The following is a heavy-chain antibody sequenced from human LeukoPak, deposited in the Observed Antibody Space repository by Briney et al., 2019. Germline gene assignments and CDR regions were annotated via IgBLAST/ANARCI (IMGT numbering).Heavy chain of an antibody. Sequence: ASVNVSCKASGYTFTSYGISWVRQAPGQGLEWMGWFSAYNGNTNYAQKLQGRVTMTTDTSTNTAYMELRSLRSDDTAVYYCARAGQQLVRANWYFDLWGRGTLVTVSS. V-gene: IGHV1-18*01. CDR3: ARAGQQLVRANWYFDL. D-gene: IGHD6-13*01. J-gene: IGHJ2*01. CDR1: GYTFTSYG. CDR2: FSAYNGNT.